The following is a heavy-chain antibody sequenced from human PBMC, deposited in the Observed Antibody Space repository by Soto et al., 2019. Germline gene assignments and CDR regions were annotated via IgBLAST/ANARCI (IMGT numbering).Heavy chain of an antibody. CDR3: AREEGSWGESHSSGFDP. V-gene: IGHV4-31*03. CDR2: IYYSGST. CDR1: GGSISSGGYY. Sequence: SETLSLTCTVSGGSISSGGYYWSWIRQHPGKGLEWIGYIYYSGSTYYNPSLKSRVTISVDTSKNQFSLKLSSVTAADTAVYYCAREEGSWGESHSSGFDPGGKGPRFTVSS. D-gene: IGHD6-25*01. J-gene: IGHJ5*02.